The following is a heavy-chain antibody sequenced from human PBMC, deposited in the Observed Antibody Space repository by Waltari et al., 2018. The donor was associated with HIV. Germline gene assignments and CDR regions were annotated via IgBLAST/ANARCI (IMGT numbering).Heavy chain of an antibody. J-gene: IGHJ5*02. Sequence: EVQLVESGGGLVQPGGSLRLSCAASGFTVSSNYMSWVRPAPGKGLGGVLVIYSGGSTYYADSGKGRFTIPRDNSKNTLYLQMNSLRAEDTAVYYCARFLTTVVTRGWFDPWGQGTLVTVSS. D-gene: IGHD4-17*01. CDR3: ARFLTTVVTRGWFDP. CDR2: IYSGGST. V-gene: IGHV3-66*02. CDR1: GFTVSSNY.